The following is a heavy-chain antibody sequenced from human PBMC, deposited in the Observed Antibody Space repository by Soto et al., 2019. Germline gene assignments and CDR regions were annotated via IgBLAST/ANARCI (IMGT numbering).Heavy chain of an antibody. CDR2: ISHVGST. CDR3: ARVADGMDG. V-gene: IGHV4-4*02. Sequence: SETLSLTCVVSGGSISSNWWSWVRQPPGKGLEWIGEISHVGSTNYNPSLKSRVTISVDKSKNQFSLNLNSVTAADTAVYYCARVADGMDGWGRGTTVTVSS. D-gene: IGHD6-19*01. J-gene: IGHJ6*02. CDR1: GGSISSNW.